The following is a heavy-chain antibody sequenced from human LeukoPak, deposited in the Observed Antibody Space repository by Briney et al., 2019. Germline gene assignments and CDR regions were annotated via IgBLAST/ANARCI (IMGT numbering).Heavy chain of an antibody. D-gene: IGHD6-19*01. V-gene: IGHV4-59*08. CDR2: IYYSGNT. J-gene: IGHJ4*02. Sequence: SETPSLTCTVSGGSISSYYWSWIRQPPGKGLEWIGYIYYSGNTNYNPSLKSRVTISVDTSKNQFSLKLSSVTAADTAVYYCARRSSGWYYYYWGQGTLVTVSS. CDR3: ARRSSGWYYYY. CDR1: GGSISSYY.